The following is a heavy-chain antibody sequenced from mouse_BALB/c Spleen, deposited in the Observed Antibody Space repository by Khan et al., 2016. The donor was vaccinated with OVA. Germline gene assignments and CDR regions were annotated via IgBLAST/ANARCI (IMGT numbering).Heavy chain of an antibody. Sequence: EVELVESGAELVRPGALVKLSCKASGFNIKDYYMHWVKQRPEQGLEWIGWIDPENGKTIYDPKFQGKASITADTSSNTAYLQLSSLTSEDTAVYYCARSGYFAWFAYWGQGTLVTVSA. V-gene: IGHV14-1*02. CDR2: IDPENGKT. CDR3: ARSGYFAWFAY. J-gene: IGHJ3*01. CDR1: GFNIKDYY.